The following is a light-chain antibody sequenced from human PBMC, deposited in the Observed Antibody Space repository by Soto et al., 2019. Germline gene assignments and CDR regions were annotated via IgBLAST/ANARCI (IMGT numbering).Light chain of an antibody. CDR3: QQYNNWPSWT. CDR1: QSVSNN. V-gene: IGKV3-15*01. J-gene: IGKJ1*01. Sequence: ILMTQSPATQSVSPGERATLSCRASQSVSNNLAWYQQKPGQAPRLLIYDASTRATGIPARFSGSGSGTEFTLTITGLQSEDIAVYYCQQYNNWPSWTFGQGTKVEIK. CDR2: DAS.